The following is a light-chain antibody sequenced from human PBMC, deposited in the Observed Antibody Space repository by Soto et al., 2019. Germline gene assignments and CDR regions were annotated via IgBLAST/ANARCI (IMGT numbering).Light chain of an antibody. CDR3: QQYGRSPFT. CDR2: GAS. J-gene: IGKJ2*01. CDR1: QRITSNF. V-gene: IGKV3-20*01. Sequence: EIVLTQSPVTLSLSPGERATLSCRASQRITSNFLAWFQQKAGLAPRLLIYGASTRASGVPDRFSGGGSGTVFVLTISRLEPEEFAVYSCQQYGRSPFTFGQGTKLQIK.